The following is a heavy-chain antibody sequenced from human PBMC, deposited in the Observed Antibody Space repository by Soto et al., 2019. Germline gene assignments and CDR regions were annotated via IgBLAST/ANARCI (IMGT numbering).Heavy chain of an antibody. CDR3: ARDRYCSSTSCYVDWFDP. J-gene: IGHJ5*02. Sequence: ASVKVSCKSSGYTFTSYGISWVRQAPGKGLEWMGWISAYNGNTNYAQKLQGRVTMTTDTSTSTAYMELRSLRSDDMAVYYCARDRYCSSTSCYVDWFDPWGQGTLVTVSS. CDR2: ISAYNGNT. CDR1: GYTFTSYG. V-gene: IGHV1-18*03. D-gene: IGHD2-2*01.